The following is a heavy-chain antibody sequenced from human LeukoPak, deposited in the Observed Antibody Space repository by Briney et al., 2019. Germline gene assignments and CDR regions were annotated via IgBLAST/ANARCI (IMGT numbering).Heavy chain of an antibody. CDR2: IYYSGST. Sequence: SETLSLTCTVSGGSISSYYWSWIRQPPGKGLEWIGYIYYSGSTNYNPSLKSRVTISVDTSKNQFSLKLSSVTAADTAVYYCARHERRSRKGFDPWGQGTLVTVSS. V-gene: IGHV4-59*01. J-gene: IGHJ5*02. CDR3: ARHERRSRKGFDP. D-gene: IGHD1-1*01. CDR1: GGSISSYY.